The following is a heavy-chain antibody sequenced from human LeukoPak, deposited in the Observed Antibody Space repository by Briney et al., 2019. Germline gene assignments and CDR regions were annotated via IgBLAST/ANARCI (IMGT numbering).Heavy chain of an antibody. CDR1: GGSISSGSYY. V-gene: IGHV4-61*02. D-gene: IGHD2-2*01. CDR3: ARAAPLGYCSSTSCQGWFDP. Sequence: SETLSLTCTVSGGSISSGSYYWSWIRQPAGKGLEWIGRIYTSGSTNYNPSLKSRVTISVDTSKNQFSLKLSSVTAADTAVYYCARAAPLGYCSSTSCQGWFDPWGQGTLVTVSS. CDR2: IYTSGST. J-gene: IGHJ5*02.